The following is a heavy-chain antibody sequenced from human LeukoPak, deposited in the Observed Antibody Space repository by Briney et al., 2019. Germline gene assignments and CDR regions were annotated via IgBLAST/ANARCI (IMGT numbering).Heavy chain of an antibody. CDR2: IYSNGNT. CDR1: GGSFSGYY. CDR3: ARGPIYDILTGYSAYGMDV. Sequence: SETLSLTCAVYGGSFSGYYWSWIRQPAGKGLEWIGRIYSNGNTDFNPSLKSRVSMSVDTSKNSFSLKLGSVTAADTAVYYCARGPIYDILTGYSAYGMDVWGQGTTVTVSS. V-gene: IGHV4-59*10. D-gene: IGHD3-9*01. J-gene: IGHJ6*02.